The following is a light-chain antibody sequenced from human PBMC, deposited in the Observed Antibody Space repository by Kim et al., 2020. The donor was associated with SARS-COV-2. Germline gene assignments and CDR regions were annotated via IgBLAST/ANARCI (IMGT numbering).Light chain of an antibody. CDR1: QDISKL. V-gene: IGKV1-27*01. Sequence: ASVGDRVTITCRASQDISKLLDWYQQKPGKAPKLLIYAASTVETGVPSRFSGSGSGTDFTLTISSLQPEDIATYYCQQYSSCPLTFGQGTKVEIK. CDR3: QQYSSCPLT. CDR2: AAS. J-gene: IGKJ1*01.